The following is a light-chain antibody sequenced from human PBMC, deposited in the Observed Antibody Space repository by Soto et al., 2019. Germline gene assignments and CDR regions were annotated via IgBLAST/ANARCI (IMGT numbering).Light chain of an antibody. CDR2: GAS. CDR1: QSVSSN. J-gene: IGKJ1*01. Sequence: EIVMTQSPATLSVSPGERASLSCRASQSVSSNLAWYQYTPCQAHRLLIYGASTRATGIPARFSGSGSGTEFTLTISSLQSEDFAVYYCQQCNNWPPWTFGQGTKLDIK. V-gene: IGKV3-15*01. CDR3: QQCNNWPPWT.